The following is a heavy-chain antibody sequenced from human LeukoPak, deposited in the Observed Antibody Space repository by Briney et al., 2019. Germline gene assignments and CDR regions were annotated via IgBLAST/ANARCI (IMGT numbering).Heavy chain of an antibody. J-gene: IGHJ4*02. Sequence: SETLPLTCAVSGYSISSGYYWGWIRPPPGKGLEWIGSIYHSGSTYYNPSLKSRVTISVDTSKNQFSLKLSSVTAADTAVYYCARGWGLWFGEYSTPDYWGQGTLVTVSS. CDR2: IYHSGST. CDR3: ARGWGLWFGEYSTPDY. CDR1: GYSISSGYY. V-gene: IGHV4-38-2*01. D-gene: IGHD3-10*01.